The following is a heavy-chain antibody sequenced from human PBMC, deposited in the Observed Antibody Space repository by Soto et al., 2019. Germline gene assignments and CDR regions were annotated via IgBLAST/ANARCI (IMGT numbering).Heavy chain of an antibody. CDR2: ISGSGGST. CDR3: AKWLGSKPPHLYYFDY. J-gene: IGHJ4*02. CDR1: GFTFSSNA. Sequence: EVQLLESGGGLVQPGGSLRLSCAASGFTFSSNAMSWVRQAQGKGLEWVSAISGSGGSTYYADPVKGRFTISRDNSKNTLYLQMNSLRAEDTAVYYCAKWLGSKPPHLYYFDYWGQGTLVTVSS. D-gene: IGHD1-26*01. V-gene: IGHV3-23*01.